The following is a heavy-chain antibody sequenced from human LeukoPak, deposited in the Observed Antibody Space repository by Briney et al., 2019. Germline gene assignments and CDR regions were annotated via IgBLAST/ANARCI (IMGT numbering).Heavy chain of an antibody. V-gene: IGHV4-59*01. CDR2: ISYSGST. Sequence: SETLSLTCTVSGDSISNYYWSWIRQPPGKGLEWIGYISYSGSTNYNTSLKSRVAISVDTSKNQFSLKVSSVTAADTAVYYCARVGRGDYVWGSYSFDYWGQGTLVTVSS. D-gene: IGHD3-16*01. CDR1: GDSISNYY. J-gene: IGHJ4*02. CDR3: ARVGRGDYVWGSYSFDY.